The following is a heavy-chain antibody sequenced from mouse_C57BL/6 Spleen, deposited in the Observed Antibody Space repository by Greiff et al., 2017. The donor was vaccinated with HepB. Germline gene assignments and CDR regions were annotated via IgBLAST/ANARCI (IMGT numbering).Heavy chain of an antibody. CDR2: IDPSDSYT. D-gene: IGHD2-3*01. Sequence: QVQLQQPGAELVRPGTSVKLSCKASGYTFTSYWMHWVKQRPGQGLEWIGVIDPSDSYTNYNQKFKGKATLTVDTSSSTAYMQLSSLTSEDSAVYYCARSGDGYSFDYWGQGTTLTVSS. CDR3: ARSGDGYSFDY. CDR1: GYTFTSYW. J-gene: IGHJ2*01. V-gene: IGHV1-59*01.